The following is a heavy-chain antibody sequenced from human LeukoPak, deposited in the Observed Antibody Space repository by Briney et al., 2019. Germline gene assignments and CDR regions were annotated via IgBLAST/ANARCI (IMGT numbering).Heavy chain of an antibody. CDR3: SRGDYSYGFD. V-gene: IGHV4-61*02. Sequence: SETLSLTCTVSGGSINSGSYFWSWIRQPAGKGLEWIGRIYPSGSTNYNPSLKSRVTISVDLSKNQFSLKLSSVTAADTAAYYCSRGDYSYGFDWGQGTLVTVSS. CDR2: IYPSGST. CDR1: GGSINSGSYF. D-gene: IGHD5-18*01. J-gene: IGHJ4*02.